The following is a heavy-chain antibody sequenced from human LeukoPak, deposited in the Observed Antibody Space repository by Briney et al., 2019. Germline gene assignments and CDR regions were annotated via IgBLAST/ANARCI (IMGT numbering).Heavy chain of an antibody. CDR2: INHSGST. J-gene: IGHJ6*03. V-gene: IGHV4-34*01. CDR1: GVSFSGYY. Sequence: NPSETLSLTCAVYGVSFSGYYWSWIRQPPGKGLEWIGEINHSGSTNYNPSLKSRVTISVGTAKNQFSRKVCSVTAADTAVYYCARFSPPYYYYYMDVWGKGTTVTISS. CDR3: ARFSPPYYYYYMDV.